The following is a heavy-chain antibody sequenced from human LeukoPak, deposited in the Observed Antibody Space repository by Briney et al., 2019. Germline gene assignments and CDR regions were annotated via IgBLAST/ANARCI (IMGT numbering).Heavy chain of an antibody. V-gene: IGHV4-59*01. CDR3: ARRMKYTAVAFDI. D-gene: IGHD2-15*01. CDR2: IYYSGST. J-gene: IGHJ3*02. Sequence: SETLSLTCTVSGGSISSYYWSWIRQPPGKGLEWIGYIYYSGSTNYNPSLKSRVTISVDTSKNQFSLKLSSVTAAGTAVYYCARRMKYTAVAFDIWGQGTMVTVSS. CDR1: GGSISSYY.